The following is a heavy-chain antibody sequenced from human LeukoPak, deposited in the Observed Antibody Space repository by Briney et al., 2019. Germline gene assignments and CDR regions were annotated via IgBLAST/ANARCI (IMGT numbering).Heavy chain of an antibody. V-gene: IGHV3-74*01. CDR2: INSDGSST. D-gene: IGHD6-19*01. CDR1: GFTFSSYW. Sequence: PGGSLRLSCAASGFTFSSYWMHWVRQAPGKGLVWVSRINSDGSSTSYADSVKGRFTISRDNSKNTLYLQMNSLRADDTAVYYCAERRWLGGIGVADPFDYWGQGTLVTVSS. J-gene: IGHJ4*02. CDR3: AERRWLGGIGVADPFDY.